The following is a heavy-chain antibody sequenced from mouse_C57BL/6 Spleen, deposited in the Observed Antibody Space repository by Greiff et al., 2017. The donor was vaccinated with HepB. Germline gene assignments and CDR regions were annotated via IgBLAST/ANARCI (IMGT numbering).Heavy chain of an antibody. CDR1: GYTFTSYG. D-gene: IGHD2-10*02. CDR2: IYPRSGNT. V-gene: IGHV1-81*01. Sequence: VKLVESGAELARPGASVKLSCKASGYTFTSYGISWVKQRTGQGLEWIGEIYPRSGNTYYNEKFKGKATLTADKSSSTAYMELRSLTSEDSAVYFCARRSSNDYWGQGTTLTVSS. CDR3: ARRSSNDY. J-gene: IGHJ2*01.